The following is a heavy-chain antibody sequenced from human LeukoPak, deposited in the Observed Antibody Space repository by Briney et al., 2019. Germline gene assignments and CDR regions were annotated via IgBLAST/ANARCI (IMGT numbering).Heavy chain of an antibody. CDR3: ARHFAFSYYYMDV. Sequence: KTSETLSLTCTVSGGSISSYYWSWIRQPPGKGLEWIGYIYYSGSTNYNPSLKSRVTISVDTSKNQFSLKLSSVTAADTAVYYCARHFAFSYYYMDVWGKGTTVTVSS. CDR2: IYYSGST. CDR1: GGSISSYY. V-gene: IGHV4-59*08. J-gene: IGHJ6*03.